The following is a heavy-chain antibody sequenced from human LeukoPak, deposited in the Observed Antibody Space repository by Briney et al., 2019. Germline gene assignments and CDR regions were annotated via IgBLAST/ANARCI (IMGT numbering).Heavy chain of an antibody. CDR3: AVDNRDF. D-gene: IGHD2/OR15-2a*01. CDR1: GASVGDYY. J-gene: IGHJ4*02. Sequence: SETLSLTCTVSGASVGDYYWSRIRQAAGKGLEWLGRIYTSGNTIYNPSLQSRVTISVDVSKNQFSLRLISMTAADTGIYYCAVDNRDFWGQGTLVTVSS. CDR2: IYTSGNT. V-gene: IGHV4-4*07.